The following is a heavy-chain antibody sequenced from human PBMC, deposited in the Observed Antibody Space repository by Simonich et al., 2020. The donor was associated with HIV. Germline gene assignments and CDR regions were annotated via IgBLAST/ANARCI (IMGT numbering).Heavy chain of an antibody. CDR3: ARGSNPKERDHDSFDI. V-gene: IGHV4-34*01. D-gene: IGHD1-1*01. CDR1: GGSFRAYY. Sequence: QVQLQQWGAGLLKPSETLSLTCAVYGGSFRAYYWSWIRQPPGKGLEWIGEINHRGSTTYNAALKSRVTISVDSSKNQFSLKLSSVTAADAAVYYCARGSNPKERDHDSFDIWGQGTMVTVSS. J-gene: IGHJ3*02. CDR2: INHRGST.